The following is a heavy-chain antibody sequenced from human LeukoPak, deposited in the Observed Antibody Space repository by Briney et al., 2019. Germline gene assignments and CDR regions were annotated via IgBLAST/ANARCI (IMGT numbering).Heavy chain of an antibody. CDR3: ARAPPVLGGIPDY. D-gene: IGHD4-23*01. J-gene: IGHJ4*02. CDR1: GGSISSYY. V-gene: IGHV4-59*01. Sequence: SETPSLTCSVSGGSISSYYWSWIRQPPGKGLEWIGYIFYSGSTKYNPFLESRVTISVDTSKNQFSLKLSSVTAADTAVYYCARAPPVLGGIPDYWGQGTLVTVSS. CDR2: IFYSGST.